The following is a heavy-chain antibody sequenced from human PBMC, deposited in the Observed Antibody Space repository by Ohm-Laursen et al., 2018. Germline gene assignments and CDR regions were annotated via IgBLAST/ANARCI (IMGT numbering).Heavy chain of an antibody. V-gene: IGHV3-11*01. CDR2: ISDSGSTI. J-gene: IGHJ4*02. D-gene: IGHD3-10*01. Sequence: SLRLSCAASGFTFSDYYVSWIRQAPGKGLEWVSYISDSGSTIYYADSVKGRFTISRDNTKNSLYLQMNSLRAKDTAVYYWGEGGFGGYDQWGQGTLVTVSS. CDR1: GFTFSDYY. CDR3: GEGGFGGYDQ.